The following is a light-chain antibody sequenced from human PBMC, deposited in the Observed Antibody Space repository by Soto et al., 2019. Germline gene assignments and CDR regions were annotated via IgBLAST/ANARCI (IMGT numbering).Light chain of an antibody. CDR3: QKYNSYPWT. J-gene: IGKJ1*01. CDR1: QSISSW. CDR2: DAS. V-gene: IGKV1-5*01. Sequence: DIQMTQSPSTLSASVGDRVTITCRASQSISSWLAWYPQKPGQAPKLLIYDASSLESGVPSWFSGSGAGTEFTPTISSLQPDDFATYYCQKYNSYPWTFGQGTKVEIK.